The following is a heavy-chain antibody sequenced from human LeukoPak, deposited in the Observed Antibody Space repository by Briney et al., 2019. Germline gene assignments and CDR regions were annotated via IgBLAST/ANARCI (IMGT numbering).Heavy chain of an antibody. V-gene: IGHV3-48*01. D-gene: IGHD4-11*01. CDR1: GFIFSSYS. J-gene: IGHJ5*01. CDR2: ISVNSGTI. CDR3: ATPTVMSDEAFDF. Sequence: GGSLRLSCAASGFIFSSYSMNWVRQAPGKGLEWVSYISVNSGTIYYADSVKGRFTISRDNAKNSLYLQMNSLRAEDTAVYYCATPTVMSDEAFDFWGQGTMVTVSS.